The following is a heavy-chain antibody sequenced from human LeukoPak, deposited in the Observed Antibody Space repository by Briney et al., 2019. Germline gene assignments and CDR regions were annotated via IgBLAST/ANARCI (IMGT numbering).Heavy chain of an antibody. Sequence: SETLSPTCAVYGGSFSGYYWSWIRQPPGKGLEWIAEINHSGSTNYNPSLKSRVTISVDTSKNQFSLKLSSVTAADTAVYYCARRQVFDNWNYSNPYYFDYWGQGTLVTVSS. CDR3: ARRQVFDNWNYSNPYYFDY. J-gene: IGHJ4*02. CDR1: GGSFSGYY. CDR2: INHSGST. V-gene: IGHV4-34*01. D-gene: IGHD1-7*01.